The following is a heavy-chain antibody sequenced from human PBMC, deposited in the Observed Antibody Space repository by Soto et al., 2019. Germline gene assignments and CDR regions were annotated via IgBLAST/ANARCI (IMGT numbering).Heavy chain of an antibody. CDR1: GFTFSSYA. V-gene: IGHV3-23*01. CDR3: AKDTSTDPYYYYGMDV. J-gene: IGHJ6*02. Sequence: VGSLRLSCAASGFTFSSYAMSWVRQAPGKGLEWVSAISGSGGSTYYADSVKGRFTISRDNSKNTLYLQMNSLRAEDTAVYYCAKDTSTDPYYYYGMDVWGQGTTVTVSS. CDR2: ISGSGGST.